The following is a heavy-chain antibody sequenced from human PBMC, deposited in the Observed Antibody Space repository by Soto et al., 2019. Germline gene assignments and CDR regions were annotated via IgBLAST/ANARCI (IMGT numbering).Heavy chain of an antibody. J-gene: IGHJ5*02. CDR3: ARVTRITMVRGPFDP. V-gene: IGHV4-30-4*01. D-gene: IGHD3-10*01. CDR2: IYYSGST. Sequence: QVQLQESGPGLVKPSQTLSLTCTVSGGSISSGDSYWSWIRQPPGKGLEWIGYIYYSGSTYYNPSLKSRVTISVDTSKNQFSLKLSSVTAADTAVYYCARVTRITMVRGPFDPWGQGTLVTVSS. CDR1: GGSISSGDSY.